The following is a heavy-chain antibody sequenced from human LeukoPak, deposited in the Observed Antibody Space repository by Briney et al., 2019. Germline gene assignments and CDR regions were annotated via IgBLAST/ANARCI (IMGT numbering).Heavy chain of an antibody. Sequence: ASVKVSCKASGYTFTSYGISWVRQAPGQGLEWMGWISAYNGNTNNAQKLQGRVTMTTDTSTSTGYMELRSLRSDDTAVYYCAGDHPYGSGSFYFDYWGQGTLVTVSS. V-gene: IGHV1-18*01. J-gene: IGHJ4*02. CDR2: ISAYNGNT. D-gene: IGHD3-10*01. CDR1: GYTFTSYG. CDR3: AGDHPYGSGSFYFDY.